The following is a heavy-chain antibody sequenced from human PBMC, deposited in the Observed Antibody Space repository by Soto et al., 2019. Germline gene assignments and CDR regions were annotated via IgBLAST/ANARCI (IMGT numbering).Heavy chain of an antibody. Sequence: GESLKISCKGSGYSFTSYWISWVRQMPGKGLEWMGRIDPSDSYTNYSPSFQGHVTISADKSISTAYLQWSSLKASDTAMYYCARQNYYDSSGYFPSPWGQGTLVTV. J-gene: IGHJ5*02. V-gene: IGHV5-10-1*01. CDR2: IDPSDSYT. CDR3: ARQNYYDSSGYFPSP. CDR1: GYSFTSYW. D-gene: IGHD3-22*01.